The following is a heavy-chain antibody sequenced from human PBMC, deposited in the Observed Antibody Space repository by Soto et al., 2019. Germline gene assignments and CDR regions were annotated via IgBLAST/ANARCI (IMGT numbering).Heavy chain of an antibody. Sequence: QVHLVQSGAEVKKPGSSVKVSCKASGDTLSTYTISWVRQAPGQGLEWMGGIIPIFGTTNYAPKFQGRVTITADEATNTVYMEPSSLRSDDTAVFYFASPTADYYYHYGMEVWGQGTTVTVPS. CDR2: IIPIFGTT. CDR3: ASPTADYYYHYGMEV. CDR1: GDTLSTYT. V-gene: IGHV1-69*01. D-gene: IGHD6-13*01. J-gene: IGHJ6*02.